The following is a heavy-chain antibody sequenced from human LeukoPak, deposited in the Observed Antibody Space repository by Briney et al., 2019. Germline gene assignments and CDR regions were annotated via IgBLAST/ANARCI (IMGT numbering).Heavy chain of an antibody. J-gene: IGHJ4*02. CDR1: GGSISSYY. D-gene: IGHD3-22*01. CDR3: ARDKSSGYYYPGYFDY. V-gene: IGHV4-59*01. CDR2: IYYSGST. Sequence: SETLSLTCTVSGGSISSYYWSWIRQPPGKGLEWIGYIYYSGSTNYNPSLKSRVTISVDTSKNQFSLKLTSVTAADTAVYYCARDKSSGYYYPGYFDYWGQGTLVTVSS.